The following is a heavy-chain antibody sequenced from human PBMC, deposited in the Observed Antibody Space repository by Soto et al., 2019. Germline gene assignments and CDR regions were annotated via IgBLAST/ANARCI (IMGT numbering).Heavy chain of an antibody. CDR1: GFTFSNAW. J-gene: IGHJ6*02. D-gene: IGHD3-9*01. Sequence: GGSLRLSCAASGFTFSNAWMNWVRQAPGKGLEWVGRIKSKTDGGTTDYAAPVKGRFTISRDDSKNTLYLQMNSLKTENTAVYYCTTGGVGILTGYYRDYYYGMDVWGQGTTVTVSS. CDR2: IKSKTDGGTT. V-gene: IGHV3-15*07. CDR3: TTGGVGILTGYYRDYYYGMDV.